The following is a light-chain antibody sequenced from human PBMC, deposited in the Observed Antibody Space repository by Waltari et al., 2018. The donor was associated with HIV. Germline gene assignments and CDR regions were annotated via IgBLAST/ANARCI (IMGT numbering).Light chain of an antibody. CDR1: SSNIGNHA. V-gene: IGLV1-36*01. CDR2: YDD. CDR3: AAWDDSLNGVV. Sequence: QSVLTQPPSVSEAPRQRDTISCSGRSSNIGNHAVNWYQHLPGKPPKLLIYYDDLLSSGVSHLFSGSKAGTSASLAISGLQSEDESDYYCAAWDDSLNGVVFGGGTKLTVL. J-gene: IGLJ2*01.